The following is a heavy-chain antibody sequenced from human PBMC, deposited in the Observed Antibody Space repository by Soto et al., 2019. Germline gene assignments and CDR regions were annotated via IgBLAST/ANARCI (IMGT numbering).Heavy chain of an antibody. D-gene: IGHD3-3*01. J-gene: IGHJ4*02. Sequence: PSETLSLTCAVYGGSFSGYYWSWIRQPPGEGLEWIGEINHSGSTNYNPSLKSRVTISVDTSKNQFSLKLSSVTAADTAVYYCARSNRGDFWSGYYLHFDYWGQGTLVTVSS. CDR1: GGSFSGYY. V-gene: IGHV4-34*01. CDR3: ARSNRGDFWSGYYLHFDY. CDR2: INHSGST.